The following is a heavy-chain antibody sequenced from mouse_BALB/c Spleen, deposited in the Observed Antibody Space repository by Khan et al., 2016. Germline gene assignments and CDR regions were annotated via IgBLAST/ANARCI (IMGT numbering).Heavy chain of an antibody. CDR1: GYAFTNYL. CDR2: INPGSGGT. Sequence: QVQLQQSGAELVRPGTSVKVSCKASGYAFTNYLIEWVKQRPGQGLEWIGVINPGSGGTNYNEKFKGKATLTADKSSSTAYMQLSSLTSDGSAVYFCARADYGSYYFDYWGQGTTLTVSS. V-gene: IGHV1-54*01. CDR3: ARADYGSYYFDY. J-gene: IGHJ2*01. D-gene: IGHD1-1*01.